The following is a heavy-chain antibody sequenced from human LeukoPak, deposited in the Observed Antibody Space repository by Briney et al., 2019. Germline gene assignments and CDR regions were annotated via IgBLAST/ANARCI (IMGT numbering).Heavy chain of an antibody. D-gene: IGHD3-10*01. J-gene: IGHJ4*02. CDR2: ISSSSSYT. CDR1: GFTFSSCE. CDR3: ARHYYASGSYQPFDY. Sequence: GGSLRLSCAASGFTFSSCEMNWVRQAPGKGLEWVSYISSSSSYTNYADSVKGRFTISRDNAKNSLSLQMNSLRAEDTAVYYCARHYYASGSYQPFDYWGQGTLVTVSS. V-gene: IGHV3-48*03.